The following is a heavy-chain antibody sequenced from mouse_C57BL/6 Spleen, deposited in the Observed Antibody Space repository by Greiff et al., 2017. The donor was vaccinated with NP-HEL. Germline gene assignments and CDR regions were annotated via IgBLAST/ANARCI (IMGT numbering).Heavy chain of an antibody. CDR3: ATLPAMDY. Sequence: EVQLVESGGGLVKPGGSLKLSCAASGFTFSDYGMHWVRQAPEKGLEWVAYISSGSSTIYYADTVKGRFTISRDNAKDTLFLQMTSLRAEDTAMYYCATLPAMDYWGQGTSVTVSS. V-gene: IGHV5-17*01. CDR1: GFTFSDYG. J-gene: IGHJ4*01. CDR2: ISSGSSTI. D-gene: IGHD2-1*01.